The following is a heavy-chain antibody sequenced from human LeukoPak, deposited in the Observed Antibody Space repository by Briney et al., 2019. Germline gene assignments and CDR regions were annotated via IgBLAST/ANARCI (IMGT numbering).Heavy chain of an antibody. CDR3: ANEPETVGATHFDY. D-gene: IGHD1-26*01. CDR1: GFTFSSYS. CDR2: ISSSSSYI. J-gene: IGHJ4*02. V-gene: IGHV3-21*04. Sequence: GGSLRLSCAASGFTFSSYSMNWVRQAPGKGLEWVSSISSSSSYIYYADSVKGRFTISRDNAKNSLYLQMNSLRAEDTAVYYCANEPETVGATHFDYWGQGTLVTVSS.